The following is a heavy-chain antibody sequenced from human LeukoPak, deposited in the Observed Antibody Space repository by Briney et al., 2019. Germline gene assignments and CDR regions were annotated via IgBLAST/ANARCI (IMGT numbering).Heavy chain of an antibody. CDR2: ISNSGTTI. J-gene: IGHJ5*02. V-gene: IGHV3-11*01. Sequence: PGGSLRLSCAASGFTFSDYYMSWIRQAPGKGLEWVSYISNSGTTIYYADSVKGRFTISRDNAKNSLYLQMNSLRAEDTAVYYCARDGEMATITSWFDPWGQGTLVTVSS. CDR1: GFTFSDYY. CDR3: ARDGEMATITSWFDP. D-gene: IGHD5-24*01.